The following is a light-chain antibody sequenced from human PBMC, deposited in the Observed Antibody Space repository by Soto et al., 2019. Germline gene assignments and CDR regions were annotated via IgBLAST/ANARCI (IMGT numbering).Light chain of an antibody. CDR1: QGISSY. J-gene: IGKJ4*01. CDR3: QQYYSYHPD. V-gene: IGKV1-8*01. CDR2: AAS. Sequence: AIRMTQSPSSLSASTGDRVTITCRASQGISSYLAWYQQKPGKAPKLLIYAASTLQSGVPSRFSGSGSGTDFTLTISCLQSEDCATYYCQQYYSYHPDFGGATKVEIK.